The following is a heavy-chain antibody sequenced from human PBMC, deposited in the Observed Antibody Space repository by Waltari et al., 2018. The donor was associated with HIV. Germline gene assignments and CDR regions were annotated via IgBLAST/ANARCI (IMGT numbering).Heavy chain of an antibody. CDR2: INPNSGNT. CDR1: GYTFTTYD. D-gene: IGHD3-3*01. V-gene: IGHV1-8*01. CDR3: ARGPITVFGFGASDI. Sequence: QLQLVQSGAEVKKPGASVKVSCKASGYTFTTYDNNWVRQATGQGLEWMGWINPNSGNTEYAQKFKGRVLMTRDTSISTAYMELSSLRSEDTAVYYCARGPITVFGFGASDIWGQGTVVSISS. J-gene: IGHJ3*02.